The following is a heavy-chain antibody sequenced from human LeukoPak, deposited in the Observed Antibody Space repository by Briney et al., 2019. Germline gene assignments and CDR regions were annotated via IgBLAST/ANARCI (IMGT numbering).Heavy chain of an antibody. Sequence: SETLSLACTVSGDSFRSYYWSWIRQPPGKGLEWIGYIYYSGSTNYNPSLKSRVTISVDTSKNQFSLKLNSVTAADTAVYYCARGRNLEWFDYWGQGTLVTVSS. D-gene: IGHD3-3*01. CDR2: IYYSGST. J-gene: IGHJ5*01. CDR3: ARGRNLEWFDY. V-gene: IGHV4-59*01. CDR1: GDSFRSYY.